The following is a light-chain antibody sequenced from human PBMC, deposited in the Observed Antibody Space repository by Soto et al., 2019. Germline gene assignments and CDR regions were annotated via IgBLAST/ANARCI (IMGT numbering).Light chain of an antibody. CDR1: QSISGRY. Sequence: ETVLTQSPGTRSLSPGERASLSCRASQSISGRYLAWYQQKPGQAPRLLIYDASSRATGIPDRFSGSGSGTDFILTISRLEPEDFAVYYCQQYGSSPLTFRGGTKVEIK. V-gene: IGKV3-20*01. CDR2: DAS. CDR3: QQYGSSPLT. J-gene: IGKJ4*01.